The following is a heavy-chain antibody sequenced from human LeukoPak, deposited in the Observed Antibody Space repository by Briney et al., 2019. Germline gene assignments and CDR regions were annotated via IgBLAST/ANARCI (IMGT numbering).Heavy chain of an antibody. CDR3: ARGDLGAALDY. Sequence: GGSLRLSCAASGFTVSSYYMSWVRQAPGKGLEWVSVIYSGGSTYYADSVKGRFTISRDNSKNTLYLQMNSLRAEDTAVYYCARGDLGAALDYWGQGTLVTVSS. CDR1: GFTVSSYY. J-gene: IGHJ4*02. V-gene: IGHV3-53*01. CDR2: IYSGGST. D-gene: IGHD1-26*01.